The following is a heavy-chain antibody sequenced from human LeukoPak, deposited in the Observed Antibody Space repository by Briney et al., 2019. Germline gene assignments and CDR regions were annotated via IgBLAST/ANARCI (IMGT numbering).Heavy chain of an antibody. CDR2: ISGSGGTT. D-gene: IGHD4-23*01. V-gene: IGHV3-23*01. CDR1: GFTFRTNA. CDR3: AKAFYGGDSGLGPFEV. Sequence: RSGGSLRPSCVASGFTFRTNAMIWVRQTPGKGLEWLSNISGSGGTTYYADSVRGRFTVSRDNSKNTVYLQMNSLRAEDTAVYYCAKAFYGGDSGLGPFEVWGQGTRVTVSS. J-gene: IGHJ3*01.